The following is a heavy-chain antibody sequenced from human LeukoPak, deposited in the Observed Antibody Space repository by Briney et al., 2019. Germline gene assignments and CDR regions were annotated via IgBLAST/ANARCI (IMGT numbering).Heavy chain of an antibody. Sequence: ASVKVSCKASGYTFTSYGISWVRQAPGQGLEWMGGIIPIFGTANYAQKFQGRVTITADESTTTVYMELSSLIFDDTAVYYCARTTSAAYYYYYMDVWGKGTPVTISS. D-gene: IGHD1-14*01. CDR3: ARTTSAAYYYYYMDV. J-gene: IGHJ6*03. CDR1: GYTFTSYG. CDR2: IIPIFGTA. V-gene: IGHV1-69*13.